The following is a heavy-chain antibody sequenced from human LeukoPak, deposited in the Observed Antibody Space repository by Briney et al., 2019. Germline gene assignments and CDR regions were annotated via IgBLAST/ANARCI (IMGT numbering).Heavy chain of an antibody. CDR3: ARHSRYGYLPAFDY. J-gene: IGHJ4*02. CDR1: GGSISSYY. Sequence: SETLSLTCTVSGGSISSYYWSWIRQPPGKGLEWIGYIYYSGSTNYNPSLKSRVTISVDTSKNQFSLKLSSVTAADTAVYYCARHSRYGYLPAFDYWGQGTLVTVSS. D-gene: IGHD5-24*01. CDR2: IYYSGST. V-gene: IGHV4-59*01.